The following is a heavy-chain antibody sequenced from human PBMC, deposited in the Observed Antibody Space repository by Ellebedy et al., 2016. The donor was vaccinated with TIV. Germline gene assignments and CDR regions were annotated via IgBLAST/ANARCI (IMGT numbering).Heavy chain of an antibody. J-gene: IGHJ4*02. CDR3: AREGISRGPIDY. Sequence: ASVKVSCXASGYTFTSYDINWVRQATGQGLEWMGWMNPNSGNTNYAQKLQGRVTMTTDTSTSTAYMELRSLRSDDTAVYYCAREGISRGPIDYWGQGTLVTVSS. CDR2: MNPNSGNT. D-gene: IGHD3-10*01. CDR1: GYTFTSYD. V-gene: IGHV1-18*01.